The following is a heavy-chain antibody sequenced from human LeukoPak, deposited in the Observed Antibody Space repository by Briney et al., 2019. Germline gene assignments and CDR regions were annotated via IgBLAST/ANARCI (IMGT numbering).Heavy chain of an antibody. Sequence: GASVKVSCKASGGTFSSYAIRWVRQAPGQALELIGGIIPLFGTANYAQKFQGRVTITTDESTSTAYMELSSLRSEDTVVFFQAEDGIRYFDWSRYYYYMDVWGKGTTVTVSS. CDR2: IIPLFGTA. J-gene: IGHJ6*03. V-gene: IGHV1-69*05. CDR3: AEDGIRYFDWSRYYYYMDV. D-gene: IGHD3-9*01. CDR1: GGTFSSYA.